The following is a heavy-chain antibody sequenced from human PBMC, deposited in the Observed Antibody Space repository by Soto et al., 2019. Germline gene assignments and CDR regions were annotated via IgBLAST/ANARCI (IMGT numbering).Heavy chain of an antibody. CDR1: GYTFTGYY. Sequence: QVQLVQSGAEVKKPGASVKVSCKASGYTFTGYYMHWVRQAPGQGLEWMGWINPNSGGTNYAQKFQGWVTMTRDTSISTAYMELSRLRSDDTAVYYCAREDSSGWYVKAFDIWGQGTMVTVSS. D-gene: IGHD6-19*01. CDR3: AREDSSGWYVKAFDI. V-gene: IGHV1-2*04. CDR2: INPNSGGT. J-gene: IGHJ3*02.